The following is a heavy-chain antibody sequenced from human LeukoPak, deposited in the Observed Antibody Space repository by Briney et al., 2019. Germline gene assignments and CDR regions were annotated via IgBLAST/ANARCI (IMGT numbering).Heavy chain of an antibody. CDR1: GGSISSYY. J-gene: IGHJ4*02. CDR2: IYYSGST. V-gene: IGHV4-59*08. Sequence: SETLSLTCTVSGGSISSYYWSWIRQPPGKGLEWIGDIYYSGSTNYNPSLKSRVTISVDTSKNQFSLKLSSVTAADTAVYYCARSGALVGATRHYFDYWGQGTLVTVSS. CDR3: ARSGALVGATRHYFDY. D-gene: IGHD1-26*01.